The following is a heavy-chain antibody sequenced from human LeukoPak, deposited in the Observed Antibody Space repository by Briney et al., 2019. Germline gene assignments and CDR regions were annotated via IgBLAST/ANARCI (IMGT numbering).Heavy chain of an antibody. Sequence: SETLSLTCTVSGGSISSYYWSWIRQPPGKGLEWIAYLYYSGNTNYNPSLKSRATISVDTSKNQFSLKLTSVTAADTAVYYCARVYDYNFYYFDYWGQGILVTVSS. CDR1: GGSISSYY. CDR2: LYYSGNT. V-gene: IGHV4-59*01. D-gene: IGHD4-11*01. J-gene: IGHJ4*02. CDR3: ARVYDYNFYYFDY.